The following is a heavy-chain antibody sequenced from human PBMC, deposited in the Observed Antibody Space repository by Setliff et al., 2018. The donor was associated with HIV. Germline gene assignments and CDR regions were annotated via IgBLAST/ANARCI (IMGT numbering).Heavy chain of an antibody. CDR2: INHSGST. V-gene: IGHV4-34*01. CDR1: GGSFSDYY. D-gene: IGHD1-1*01. Sequence: PSETLSLTCAVYGGSFSDYYWSWIRQPPGKGLEWIGEINHSGSTNYNPSLKSRVTISVDTSKNQFSLKLNSVTAADTAVYYCARERSPITVRRYFDNWGQGTLVTVSS. CDR3: ARERSPITVRRYFDN. J-gene: IGHJ4*02.